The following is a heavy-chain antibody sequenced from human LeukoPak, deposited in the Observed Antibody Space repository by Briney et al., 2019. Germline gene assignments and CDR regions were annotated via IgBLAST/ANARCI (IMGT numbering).Heavy chain of an antibody. CDR1: GGTFSSYA. Sequence: SVKVSCKASGGTFSSYAISWVRQAPGQGLEWMGRIIPILGIANYAQKFQGRVTITADKSTSTAYMELSSLRSEDTAVYYCARHFKLPYAETRTAPFDYWGQGTLVTVSS. V-gene: IGHV1-69*04. CDR2: IIPILGIA. J-gene: IGHJ4*02. CDR3: ARHFKLPYAETRTAPFDY. D-gene: IGHD2-2*01.